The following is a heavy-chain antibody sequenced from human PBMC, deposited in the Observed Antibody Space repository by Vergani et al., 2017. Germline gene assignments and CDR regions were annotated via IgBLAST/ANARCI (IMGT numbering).Heavy chain of an antibody. CDR3: ARERRVGIHRINYYYYYGMDV. CDR2: IIPIFGTA. Sequence: QVQLVQSGAEVKKPGSSVKVSCKASGGTFSSHAISWVRQAPGQGLEWMGGIIPIFGTANYAQKFQGRVTIIADESTSTAHMELSSLRSEDTAVYYCARERRVGIHRINYYYYYGMDVWGQGTTVTVSS. CDR1: GGTFSSHA. V-gene: IGHV1-69*01. D-gene: IGHD2-15*01. J-gene: IGHJ6*02.